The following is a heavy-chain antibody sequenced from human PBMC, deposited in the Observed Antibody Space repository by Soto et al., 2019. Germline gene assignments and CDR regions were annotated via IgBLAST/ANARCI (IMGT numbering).Heavy chain of an antibody. CDR2: IYYSGST. D-gene: IGHD6-6*01. CDR1: GGSISSSSYY. V-gene: IGHV4-39*01. J-gene: IGHJ4*02. CDR3: ASHPYSSSPFDY. Sequence: SETLSLTFTVSGGSISSSSYYWGWIRQPPGKGLEWIGSIYYSGSTYYNASLKSRVTISVDTSKNQFSLKLSSVTAADTAVYYCASHPYSSSPFDYWGQGTLVTVSS.